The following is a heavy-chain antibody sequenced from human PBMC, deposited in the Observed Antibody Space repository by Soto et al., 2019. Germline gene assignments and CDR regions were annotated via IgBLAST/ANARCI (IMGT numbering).Heavy chain of an antibody. Sequence: PGGFLRLSCAASGFTFSSYVMHWVRQAPGKGLEWVAVIWYDGSNKYYADSVKGRFTISRDNSKNTLYLQMNSLRAEDTAVYYCARESVAGTRDAFDIWGQGTMVTVSS. CDR1: GFTFSSYV. J-gene: IGHJ3*02. CDR2: IWYDGSNK. V-gene: IGHV3-33*01. D-gene: IGHD6-19*01. CDR3: ARESVAGTRDAFDI.